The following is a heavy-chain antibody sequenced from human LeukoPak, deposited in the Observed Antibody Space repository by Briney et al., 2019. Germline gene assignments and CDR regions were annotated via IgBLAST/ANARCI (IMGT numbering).Heavy chain of an antibody. Sequence: GGSLRLSCAASGFTVSDYYMTWLRQAPGKGLDWVSYISFSGSTIYYADSVKGRFIISRDTAKNSLYLQMNSLRAEDTAVYYCARVGSGYSYAPMGCYYYYMDVWGKGTTVTVSS. CDR2: ISFSGSTI. V-gene: IGHV3-11*04. CDR1: GFTVSDYY. CDR3: ARVGSGYSYAPMGCYYYYMDV. J-gene: IGHJ6*03. D-gene: IGHD5-18*01.